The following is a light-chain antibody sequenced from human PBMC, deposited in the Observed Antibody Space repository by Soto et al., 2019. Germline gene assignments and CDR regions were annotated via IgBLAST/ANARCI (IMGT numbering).Light chain of an antibody. CDR3: QQRSNWPRT. Sequence: EIVLTQSPATLSLSPGESATLSCRASQSVSSYLAWYQQKPGQAPRLLIYDASNRATGIPARFSGSGSGTSFTPTIISLAPEDFAIYYCQQRSNWPRTFGQGTKVEIK. CDR1: QSVSSY. J-gene: IGKJ1*01. CDR2: DAS. V-gene: IGKV3-11*01.